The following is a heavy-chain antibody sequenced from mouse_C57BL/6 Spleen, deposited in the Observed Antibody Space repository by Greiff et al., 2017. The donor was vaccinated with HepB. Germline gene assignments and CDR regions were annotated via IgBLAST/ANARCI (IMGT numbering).Heavy chain of an antibody. Sequence: QVQLQQPGTELVKPGASVKLSCKASGYTFTSYWMHWVKPRPGQGLEWIGNINPSNGGTNYNEKFKSKATLTVDKSASTAYLQLSSLTSEDSAVYYCARATNWDGRGWFAYWGQGTLVTVSA. J-gene: IGHJ3*01. D-gene: IGHD4-1*02. V-gene: IGHV1-53*01. CDR2: INPSNGGT. CDR1: GYTFTSYW. CDR3: ARATNWDGRGWFAY.